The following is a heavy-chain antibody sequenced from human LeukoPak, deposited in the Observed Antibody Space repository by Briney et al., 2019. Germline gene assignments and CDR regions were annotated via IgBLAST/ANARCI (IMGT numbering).Heavy chain of an antibody. CDR3: AEGLGVIGGDGFAP. Sequence: SETLSLTCAVSGGSFGNYYWSWIRQTPEKGLEWIGEINHSGNTNYNPSLKSRVTISVDTSKNQFSLKLRSVTAADTAVYYCAEGLGVIGGDGFAPWGRETLVTVSS. CDR2: INHSGNT. D-gene: IGHD1-26*01. J-gene: IGHJ5*02. V-gene: IGHV4-34*01. CDR1: GGSFGNYY.